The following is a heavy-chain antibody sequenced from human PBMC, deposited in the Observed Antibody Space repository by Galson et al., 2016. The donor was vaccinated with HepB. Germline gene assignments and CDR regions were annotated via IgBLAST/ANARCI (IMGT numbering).Heavy chain of an antibody. V-gene: IGHV3-23*01. CDR3: TTWLSHHFDY. Sequence: SLRLSCAASGFTFRNYALSWVRRAPGKGLEWVSPIDGPTPNTHYADSARGRFSTYRDNSRDTLYLQMDSLTAEDSAIYYCTTWLSHHFDYWGQGTRVTVSS. CDR1: GFTFRNYA. D-gene: IGHD6-19*01. CDR2: IDGPTPNT. J-gene: IGHJ4*02.